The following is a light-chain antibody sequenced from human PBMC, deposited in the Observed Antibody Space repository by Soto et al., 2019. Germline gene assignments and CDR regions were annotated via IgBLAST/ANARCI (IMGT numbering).Light chain of an antibody. J-gene: IGLJ2*01. Sequence: QSALTQPPSASGSPGQSVTISCTGTSSDVGGYSFVSWYQQRPGKAPKLMIYDVTKRPSGVPDRFSASKSGNTASLTVSGLQAADEADYYWSSYEDTDRVVLGGGTKLTVL. CDR1: SSDVGGYSF. CDR2: DVT. V-gene: IGLV2-8*01. CDR3: SSYEDTDRVV.